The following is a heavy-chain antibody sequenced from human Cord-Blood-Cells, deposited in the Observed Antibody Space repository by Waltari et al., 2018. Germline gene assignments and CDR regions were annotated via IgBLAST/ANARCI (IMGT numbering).Heavy chain of an antibody. CDR1: GCSISSGDSY. J-gene: IGHJ4*02. CDR3: ARKYGDYEGGFDY. D-gene: IGHD4-17*01. Sequence: QVQLQESGPGLVKPSQTLSLTCTVSGCSISSGDSYWLSLPQPPGKGLEWIGYIYYSGSTYYNPSLKSRVTISVDTSKNQFSLKLSSVTAADTAVYYCARKYGDYEGGFDYWGQGTLVTVSS. CDR2: IYYSGST. V-gene: IGHV4-30-4*01.